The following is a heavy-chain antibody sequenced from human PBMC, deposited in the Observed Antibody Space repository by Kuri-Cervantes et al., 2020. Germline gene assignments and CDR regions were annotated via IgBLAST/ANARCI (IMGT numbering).Heavy chain of an antibody. CDR2: INPNSGGT. CDR3: AREGAVAGPGFDP. J-gene: IGHJ5*02. Sequence: TCAASGFTFSSYGMHWVRQAPGQGLEWMGWINPNSGGTNYAQKFQGWVTMTRDTSISTAYMELSRLRSDDTAVYYCAREGAVAGPGFDPWGQGTLVTVSS. D-gene: IGHD6-19*01. CDR1: GFTFSSYG. V-gene: IGHV1-2*04.